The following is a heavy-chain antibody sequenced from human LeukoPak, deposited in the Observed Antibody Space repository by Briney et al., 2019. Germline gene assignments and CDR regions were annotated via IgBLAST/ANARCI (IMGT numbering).Heavy chain of an antibody. V-gene: IGHV2-70*11. D-gene: IGHD5-12*01. CDR2: IDWDNDK. CDR3: VRTRPVSGLFDP. CDR1: GFSLRTSGMC. Sequence: SGPALVKPTQTLTLTCTFSGFSLRTSGMCVSWIRQPQWKALEWLARIDWDNDKYYTTSLKTRLTISKDTSKNQVVLTMTNMDPVDTATYYCVRTRPVSGLFDPWGQGTLVTVSS. J-gene: IGHJ5*02.